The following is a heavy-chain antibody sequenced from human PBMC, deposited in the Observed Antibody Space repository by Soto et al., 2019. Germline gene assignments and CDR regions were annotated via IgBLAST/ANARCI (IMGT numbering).Heavy chain of an antibody. CDR2: IRPTDSYT. J-gene: IGHJ4*02. D-gene: IGHD2-15*01. Sequence: EVQLVQSGAEVKKPGESLRISCKGSGHSFTNYWITWVRQMPGKGLEWMGRIRPTDSYTNYSPSLQGHITISADKSISTADLQWGSLKASDTAMYYCLLGCMEDVGQDDWGQGTLVTVSS. CDR1: GHSFTNYW. V-gene: IGHV5-10-1*01. CDR3: LLGCMEDVGQDD.